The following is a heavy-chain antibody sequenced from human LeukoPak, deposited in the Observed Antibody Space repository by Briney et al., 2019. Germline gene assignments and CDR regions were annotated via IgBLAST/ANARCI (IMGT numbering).Heavy chain of an antibody. J-gene: IGHJ4*02. V-gene: IGHV3-23*01. Sequence: AGGSLRLSCAAFGFTFSSYAMSWVCQAPGKGLEWVSAISGSGGSTYYADSVKGRFTISRDNSKNTLYLQMNRLRAEDTAVYYCARDHNSSPRDWGQGTLVTVSS. D-gene: IGHD6-13*01. CDR1: GFTFSSYA. CDR2: ISGSGGST. CDR3: ARDHNSSPRD.